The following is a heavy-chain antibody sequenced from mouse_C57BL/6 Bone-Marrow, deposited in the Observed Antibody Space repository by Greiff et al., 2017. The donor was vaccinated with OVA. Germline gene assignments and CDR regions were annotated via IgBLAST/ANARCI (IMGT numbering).Heavy chain of an antibody. CDR3: ARDNWDYFDY. D-gene: IGHD4-1*01. Sequence: VQLKQSGPGLVKPSQSLSLTCSVTGYSIPSGYYWNWIRQFPGNKLEWMGYISYDGSNNYNPSLKNRISITRDTSKNQFFLKLNSVTTEDTATYYCARDNWDYFDYWGQGTTLTVSS. CDR2: ISYDGSN. CDR1: GYSIPSGYY. V-gene: IGHV3-6*01. J-gene: IGHJ2*01.